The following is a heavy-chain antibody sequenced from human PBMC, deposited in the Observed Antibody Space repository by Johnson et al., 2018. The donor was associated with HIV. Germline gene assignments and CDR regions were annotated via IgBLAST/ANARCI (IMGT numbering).Heavy chain of an antibody. CDR3: ARTYSTSSEDAFDV. Sequence: VQLLESGGGLVQPGGSLRLSCAASGFTFNSYAMNWVRQAPGKGLEWVSGISGGGSGTYYADSVKGRFTISRDNSKNTLYLQMNSLRAEDTAVYYCARTYSTSSEDAFDVWGQGTMVTVSS. D-gene: IGHD6-6*01. J-gene: IGHJ3*01. CDR1: GFTFNSYA. CDR2: ISGGGSGT. V-gene: IGHV3-23*01.